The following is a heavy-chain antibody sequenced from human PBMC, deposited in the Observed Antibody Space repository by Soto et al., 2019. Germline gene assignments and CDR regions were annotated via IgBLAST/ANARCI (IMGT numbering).Heavy chain of an antibody. CDR2: IYYSGSA. V-gene: IGHV4-59*08. D-gene: IGHD3-16*01. CDR3: ARLGAQEIDP. Sequence: SETLSLTCTVSGGSISSYYWSWIRQPPGKGLELIGYIYYSGSANYNPSLKSRVTISVDTSKNQFSLKLSSVTAADTAVYYCARLGAQEIDPWGQGTLVTVSS. J-gene: IGHJ5*02. CDR1: GGSISSYY.